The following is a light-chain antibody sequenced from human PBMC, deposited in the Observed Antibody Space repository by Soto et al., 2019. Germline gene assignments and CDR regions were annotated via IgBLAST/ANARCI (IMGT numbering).Light chain of an antibody. CDR2: DAS. J-gene: IGKJ1*01. Sequence: ECVLTQSPGTLSLSPGERATLSCRASQTVRNNYLAWYQQKPGQAPRLMIYDASSRATGIPDRFSGGGSGTDVTLTTSRLEPEDFAVYYCQQYGSSPWTFGQGTKVDI. V-gene: IGKV3-20*01. CDR3: QQYGSSPWT. CDR1: QTVRNNY.